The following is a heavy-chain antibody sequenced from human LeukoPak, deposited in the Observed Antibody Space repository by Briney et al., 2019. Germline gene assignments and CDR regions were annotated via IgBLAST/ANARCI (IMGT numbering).Heavy chain of an antibody. D-gene: IGHD3-10*01. V-gene: IGHV1-46*01. J-gene: IGHJ4*02. CDR3: ARDISYYYGSGSYLGY. Sequence: ASVKVSCKASGYTFTSYYMHWVRQAPGQGLEWMGIINPSGGSTSYAQKFQGRVTMTRDTSTSTVYMELSSLRSEDTAVYYCARDISYYYGSGSYLGYWGQGTLVTVPS. CDR2: INPSGGST. CDR1: GYTFTSYY.